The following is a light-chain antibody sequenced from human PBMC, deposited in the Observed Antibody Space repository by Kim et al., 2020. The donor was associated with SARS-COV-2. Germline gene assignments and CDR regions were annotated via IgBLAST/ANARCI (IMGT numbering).Light chain of an antibody. V-gene: IGLV1-40*01. CDR1: SSNIGANYD. Sequence: QRVTISCTGSSSNIGANYDVHWYQHLPGTAPKLLIYGNTNRPSGVPDRFSGSKSGTSASLAIIGLQAEDEADYYCQSYDNSLNSYVFGTGTKATVL. J-gene: IGLJ1*01. CDR2: GNT. CDR3: QSYDNSLNSYV.